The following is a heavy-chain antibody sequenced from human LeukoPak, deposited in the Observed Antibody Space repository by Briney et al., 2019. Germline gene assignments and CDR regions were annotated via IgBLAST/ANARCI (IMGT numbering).Heavy chain of an antibody. CDR2: IYPEDPDL. CDR1: GFSFPNYW. D-gene: IGHD6-25*01. Sequence: GESLKISCKGSGFSFPNYWIAWVRQKPGKGLEWMGMIYPEDPDLRFSPSFQGQVNISADTSSSTAFLQWRSLKPADTALYYCARHPAAANWVGGDALDIWGQGTLVTVS. CDR3: ARHPAAANWVGGDALDI. J-gene: IGHJ3*02. V-gene: IGHV5-51*01.